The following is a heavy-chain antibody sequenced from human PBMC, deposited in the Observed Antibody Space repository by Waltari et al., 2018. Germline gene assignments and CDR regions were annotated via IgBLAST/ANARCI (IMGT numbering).Heavy chain of an antibody. CDR3: VGAPNWAFFDY. D-gene: IGHD3-16*01. V-gene: IGHV4-38-2*02. CDR2: IQHSGSA. Sequence: QVQLQESGPGLVKPSETLSFTCTVSGYSISSGYYWAWIRRPPGKGLEWIGTIQHSGSAYYNPSLKSRVTISVDTSKNQFSLNLSSVTAAGTAVYYCVGAPNWAFFDYWGQGTLVTVSS. CDR1: GYSISSGYY. J-gene: IGHJ4*02.